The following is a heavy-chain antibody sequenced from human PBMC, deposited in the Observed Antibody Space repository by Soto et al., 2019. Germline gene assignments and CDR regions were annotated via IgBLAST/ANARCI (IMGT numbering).Heavy chain of an antibody. V-gene: IGHV4-34*01. Sequence: SETLSLTCAVYGGSFSGYYWSWIRQPPGKGLEWIGEINHSGSTNYNPSLKSRVTISVDTSKNQFSLKLSSVTAADTAVYYCARGRGHYDYWGQGTLVTVSS. CDR1: GGSFSGYY. J-gene: IGHJ4*02. CDR3: ARGRGHYDY. CDR2: INHSGST. D-gene: IGHD3-10*01.